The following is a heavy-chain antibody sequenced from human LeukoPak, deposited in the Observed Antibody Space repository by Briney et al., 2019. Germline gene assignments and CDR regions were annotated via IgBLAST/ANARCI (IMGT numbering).Heavy chain of an antibody. V-gene: IGHV3-7*03. D-gene: IGHD3-9*01. CDR3: AREGYDILTGYAAAFDI. Sequence: GRSLRLSCAASGFTFSRFWTSWVRQTPGKGLEWVANIKRDGSEKYYVDSVKGRFTISRDNAKNSLYLQMNSLRAEDTAVYYCAREGYDILTGYAAAFDIWGQGTMVTVSS. CDR2: IKRDGSEK. CDR1: GFTFSRFW. J-gene: IGHJ3*02.